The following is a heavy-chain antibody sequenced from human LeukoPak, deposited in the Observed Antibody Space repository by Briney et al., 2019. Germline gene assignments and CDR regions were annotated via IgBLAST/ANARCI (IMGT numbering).Heavy chain of an antibody. CDR2: ISDSGDRT. J-gene: IGHJ2*01. D-gene: IGHD1-26*01. Sequence: PGGSLRLSCAASGFTISSNAMSWVRQAPGKGLEWVSVISDSGDRTYYADSVKGRFTISRDSSKNTLFLHMNTLRAEDTAIYYCAKDRTVGASYWYFDLWGRGTLVTVSS. V-gene: IGHV3-23*01. CDR3: AKDRTVGASYWYFDL. CDR1: GFTISSNA.